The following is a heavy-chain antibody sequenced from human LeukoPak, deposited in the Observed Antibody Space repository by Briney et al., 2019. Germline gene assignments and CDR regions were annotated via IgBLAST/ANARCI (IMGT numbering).Heavy chain of an antibody. CDR1: GFTFDDYA. D-gene: IGHD1-26*01. Sequence: SLRLSCAASGFTFDDYAMHWVRQAPGKGLEWVSGISWNSGSIGYADSVKGRFTISRDNAKNSLYLQMNSLRAEDTAVYYCARDKVVGDTTRGSSFDYWGQGTLVPVSS. J-gene: IGHJ4*02. CDR2: ISWNSGSI. V-gene: IGHV3-9*01. CDR3: ARDKVVGDTTRGSSFDY.